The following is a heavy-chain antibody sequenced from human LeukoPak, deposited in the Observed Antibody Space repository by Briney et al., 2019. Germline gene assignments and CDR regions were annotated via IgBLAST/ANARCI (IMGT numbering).Heavy chain of an antibody. D-gene: IGHD6-13*01. V-gene: IGHV6-1*01. J-gene: IGHJ5*02. CDR2: TYYRSKWYN. CDR3: ARVSKSSSWYVGWFDP. Sequence: SQTLSLTCAISGDSVSSNSAAWNWIRQSPSRGLEWLGRTYYRSKWYNDYAVSVKSRITINPDTSKNQFSLQLNSVTREDTAVYYCARVSKSSSWYVGWFDPWGQGTLVTVSS. CDR1: GDSVSSNSAA.